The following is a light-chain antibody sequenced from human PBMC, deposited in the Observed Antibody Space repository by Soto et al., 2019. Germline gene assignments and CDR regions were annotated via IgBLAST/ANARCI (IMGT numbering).Light chain of an antibody. J-gene: IGKJ5*01. CDR3: QQYDILPIT. V-gene: IGKV1-33*01. Sequence: DIQMTQSPSALSASVGDRVTITCQASQDISDVLNWYQQKPGKAPNLLIYDASNLEIGVPSRFSGSGSGTHFTFTISSLQTEDIGTYYCQQYDILPITFGRGTRLEIK. CDR1: QDISDV. CDR2: DAS.